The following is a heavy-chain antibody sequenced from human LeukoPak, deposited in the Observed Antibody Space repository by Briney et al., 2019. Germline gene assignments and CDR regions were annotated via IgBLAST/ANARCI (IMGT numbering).Heavy chain of an antibody. V-gene: IGHV4-30-4*08. Sequence: PSETLSLTCTVSGGSISSSSYYWGWIRQPPGKGLEWIAYIYYRGRTYYNPSLKSRVTISLDTSKNQFSLTLSSVTAADTAVYYCARAAFYSEYYFDYWGQGTLVTVSS. J-gene: IGHJ4*02. D-gene: IGHD3-3*02. CDR3: ARAAFYSEYYFDY. CDR1: GGSISSSSYY. CDR2: IYYRGRT.